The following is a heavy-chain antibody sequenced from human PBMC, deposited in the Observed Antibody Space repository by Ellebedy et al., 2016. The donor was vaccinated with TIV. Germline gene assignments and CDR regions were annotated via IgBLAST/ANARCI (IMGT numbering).Heavy chain of an antibody. D-gene: IGHD3/OR15-3a*01. J-gene: IGHJ4*02. CDR3: AKRADFGLLLMGMQEQGYFDY. CDR2: ISGSGDNT. V-gene: IGHV3-23*01. Sequence: GGSLRLSXAASGFSFSNFAMSWVRQSPGKGLQWVSHISGSGDNTNYADSVQGRFTISRDNSKNTLYLQMNTLRAEDTALYYCAKRADFGLLLMGMQEQGYFDYWGQGILVTVSS. CDR1: GFSFSNFA.